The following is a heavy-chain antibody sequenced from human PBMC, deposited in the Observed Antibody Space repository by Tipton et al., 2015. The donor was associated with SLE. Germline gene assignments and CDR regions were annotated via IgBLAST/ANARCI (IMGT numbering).Heavy chain of an antibody. D-gene: IGHD2-21*01. CDR2: IYYSGST. CDR1: GGSISSYY. CDR3: ARDSAINYGMDV. Sequence: TLSLTCTVSGGSISSYYWSWIRQPPGKGLEYIGYIYYSGSTNYNPSLKSRVTISVDTSKNQFSLKLSSVTAADTAVYYCARDSAINYGMDVWGQGTTVTVSS. J-gene: IGHJ6*02. V-gene: IGHV4-59*12.